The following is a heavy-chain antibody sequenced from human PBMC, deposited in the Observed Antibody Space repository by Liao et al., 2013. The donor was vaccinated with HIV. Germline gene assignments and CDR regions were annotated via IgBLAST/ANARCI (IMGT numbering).Heavy chain of an antibody. CDR3: ARAGGRYAGFDI. V-gene: IGHV4-39*07. D-gene: IGHD3-16*01. CDR1: GGSISNSDYY. J-gene: IGHJ3*02. Sequence: QLQLQESGPGLVKPSETLSLTCTVSGGSISNSDYYWDWIRQPPGKGLEWIGSIYYSGSTYYNPSLKSRVAMSLDTSDNHFSLTLRSATAADTAVYYCARAGGRYAGFDIWGQGTMVTVSS. CDR2: IYYSGST.